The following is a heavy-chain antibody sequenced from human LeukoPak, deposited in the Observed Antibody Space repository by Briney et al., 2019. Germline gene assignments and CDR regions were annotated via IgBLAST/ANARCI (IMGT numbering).Heavy chain of an antibody. CDR1: GVSISSSNSY. CDR2: IYYTGST. V-gene: IGHV4-39*07. D-gene: IGHD2-15*01. Sequence: PSETLSLTCTVSGVSISSSNSYWAWIRQPPGKGLEWIGSIYYTGSTYYNPSIKSRVTISLDTSESQFSLELSSVTAADTAVYYCARYGLLGISEINAFDIWGQGTLVTVSS. J-gene: IGHJ3*02. CDR3: ARYGLLGISEINAFDI.